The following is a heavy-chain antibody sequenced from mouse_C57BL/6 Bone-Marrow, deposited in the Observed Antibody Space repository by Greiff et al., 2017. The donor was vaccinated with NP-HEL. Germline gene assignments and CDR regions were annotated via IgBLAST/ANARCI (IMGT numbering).Heavy chain of an antibody. CDR1: GYSITSGYY. Sequence: EVKLLESGPGLVKPSQSLSLTCSVTGYSITSGYYWNWIRQFPGNKLEWMCYISYDGSNNYNPSLKNRISFTRDTSKNQFFLKLHSVTTEDTATYYWARERTDSWYFDVWGTGTTVTVSS. V-gene: IGHV3-6*01. CDR2: ISYDGSN. CDR3: ARERTDSWYFDV. D-gene: IGHD3-3*01. J-gene: IGHJ1*03.